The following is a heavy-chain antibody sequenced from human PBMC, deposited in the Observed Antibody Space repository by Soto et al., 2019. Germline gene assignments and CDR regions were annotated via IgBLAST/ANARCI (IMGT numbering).Heavy chain of an antibody. J-gene: IGHJ5*02. V-gene: IGHV3-11*01. CDR1: GFTFGDYY. D-gene: IGHD3-3*01. CDR2: ISSSGSTI. Sequence: SGGSLRLSCAASGFTFGDYYMSWIRQAPGKGLEWVSYISSSGSTIYYADSVKGRFTISRDNAKNSLYLQMNSLRAEDTTVYYCARDPVLRFLEWPNYTQNNWFAPWGQGTLVTVSS. CDR3: ARDPVLRFLEWPNYTQNNWFAP.